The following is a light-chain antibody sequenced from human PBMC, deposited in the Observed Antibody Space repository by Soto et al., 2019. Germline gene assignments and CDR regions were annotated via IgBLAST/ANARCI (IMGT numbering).Light chain of an antibody. CDR2: DTA. J-gene: IGKJ1*01. V-gene: IGKV3-15*01. CDR1: ETINGK. CDR3: QQYKFWPQT. Sequence: EIVMTQSPATLSVSPGDRVTLSCSASETINGKLAWYQQKPGQAPRLLIDDTATRAAGIPGRFSGSGSGTEFTLTISSLQSEDFAVYYCQQYKFWPQTFGQGTKVDFK.